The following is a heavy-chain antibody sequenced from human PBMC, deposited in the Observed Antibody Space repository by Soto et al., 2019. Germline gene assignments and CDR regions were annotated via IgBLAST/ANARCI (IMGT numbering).Heavy chain of an antibody. J-gene: IGHJ4*02. CDR1: GGTFSRNT. Sequence: QVQLVQSGAEVKKPGSSVKVSCKASGGTFSRNTFSWVRQAPGQGHEWMGGIIPIFATPNYAQKSQGRVSITADESTSTVDMDRSSLRSDDTAVDYCARQFENDSSGYYYAYWGQGTLVTVAS. V-gene: IGHV1-69*01. CDR3: ARQFENDSSGYYYAY. D-gene: IGHD3-22*01. CDR2: IIPIFATP.